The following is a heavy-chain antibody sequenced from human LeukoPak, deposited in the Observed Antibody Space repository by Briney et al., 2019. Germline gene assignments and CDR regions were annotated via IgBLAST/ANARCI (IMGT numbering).Heavy chain of an antibody. Sequence: SGGSLRLSCAASGFTFSSYWMSWVRQAPGKGLEWVAFIWYDGSNKYYADSVKGRFTISRDYSRNTLFLQMNSLRVEDTAVYYCATDRATQYFDYWGQGTLVSVPS. CDR2: IWYDGSNK. CDR1: GFTFSSYW. J-gene: IGHJ4*02. D-gene: IGHD2-15*01. V-gene: IGHV3-33*08. CDR3: ATDRATQYFDY.